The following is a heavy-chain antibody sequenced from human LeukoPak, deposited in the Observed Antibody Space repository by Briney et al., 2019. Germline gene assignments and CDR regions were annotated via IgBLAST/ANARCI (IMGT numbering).Heavy chain of an antibody. V-gene: IGHV1-18*01. D-gene: IGHD6-25*01. CDR3: ARASQRLGDSDY. Sequence: ASVKVSCKASGYTFTMFGISWVRQAPGQGLEWMGWISAYNGDTKYAQKFQGRVTMTTDTSTSTAYIEVRSLRSDDTAVYYRARASQRLGDSDYWGQGTLVTVSS. CDR1: GYTFTMFG. J-gene: IGHJ4*02. CDR2: ISAYNGDT.